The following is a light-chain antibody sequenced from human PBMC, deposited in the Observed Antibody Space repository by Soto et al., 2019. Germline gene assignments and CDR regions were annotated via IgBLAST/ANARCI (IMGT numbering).Light chain of an antibody. V-gene: IGKV1-13*02. Sequence: AIPLTQSPSSLSASVGDRVTITCRASQGIDSALAWYQHKPGKAPKLLIYDASRLESGVPSRFSGSGSGTDFTLTISSLQPEDFATYYCQQFNSSPNWTFGQGTKVEIK. CDR2: DAS. J-gene: IGKJ1*01. CDR1: QGIDSA. CDR3: QQFNSSPNWT.